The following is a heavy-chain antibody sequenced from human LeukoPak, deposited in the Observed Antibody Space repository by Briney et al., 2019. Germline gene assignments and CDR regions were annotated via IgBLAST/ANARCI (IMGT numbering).Heavy chain of an antibody. CDR2: IKQDGNEK. CDR3: AGGDTYGYLFDY. J-gene: IGHJ4*02. D-gene: IGHD5-18*01. Sequence: SGGSLRLSCAASGFSFSSYWMSWVRQTPGNGLEWVANIKQDGNEKYYVDSVKGRFTISRDNAKNSLFLQMNSLRAEDTAVYYCAGGDTYGYLFDYWGKGTLVTVSS. CDR1: GFSFSSYW. V-gene: IGHV3-7*01.